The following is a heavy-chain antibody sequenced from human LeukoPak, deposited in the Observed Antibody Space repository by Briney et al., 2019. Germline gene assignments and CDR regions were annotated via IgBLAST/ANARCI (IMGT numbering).Heavy chain of an antibody. V-gene: IGHV1-69*05. Sequence: SVKVSCKASGDTFSSYAISWVRQAPGQGLEWMGGIIPIFGTANYAQKFQGRVTITTDESTSTAYMELSSLRSEDTAVYYCARDRRTVVVPGAFDIWGQGTMVTVSS. J-gene: IGHJ3*02. CDR3: ARDRRTVVVPGAFDI. D-gene: IGHD2-21*01. CDR1: GDTFSSYA. CDR2: IIPIFGTA.